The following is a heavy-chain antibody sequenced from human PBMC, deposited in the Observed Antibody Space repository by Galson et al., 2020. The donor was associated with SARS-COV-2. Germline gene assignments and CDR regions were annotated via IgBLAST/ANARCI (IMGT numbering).Heavy chain of an antibody. CDR1: GFSLSTTAVG. CDR3: AHKWDYIDYFDS. J-gene: IGHJ4*02. CDR2: IYWNDDK. V-gene: IGHV2-5*01. D-gene: IGHD4-4*01. Sequence: SGPTLAKPTQTLTLTCTFSGFSLSTTAVGVGWIRQPPGKALEWLALIYWNDDKRYSLSLNSRLTITRDTSNYQLVLTMTNMDPADTATYYGAHKWDYIDYFDSWGQGTLVTVSS.